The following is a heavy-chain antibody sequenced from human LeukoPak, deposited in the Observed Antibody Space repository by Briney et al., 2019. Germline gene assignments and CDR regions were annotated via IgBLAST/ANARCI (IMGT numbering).Heavy chain of an antibody. CDR1: GYTFINYY. D-gene: IGHD6-19*01. CDR3: AKDRGSAWDMDA. J-gene: IGHJ5*02. CDR2: INPKTGGL. V-gene: IGHV1-2*02. Sequence: ASVKVSCKTSGYTFINYYIHWVRLAPGQGLQWMGWINPKTGGLNYAQTFQGRVTMTTDSSISTAYMELSSLISDDTAMYYCAKDRGSAWDMDAWGQGTLVTVSS.